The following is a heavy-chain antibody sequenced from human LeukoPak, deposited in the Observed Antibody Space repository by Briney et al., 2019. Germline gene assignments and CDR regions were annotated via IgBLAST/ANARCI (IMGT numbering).Heavy chain of an antibody. CDR3: ITISYYYYYMDV. CDR2: IYYSGST. J-gene: IGHJ6*03. D-gene: IGHD1-14*01. CDR1: GGSISSSSYY. Sequence: SETLSLTCTVSGGSISSSSYYWGWIRQPPGKGLEWIGSIYYSGSTYYNPSLKSRVTISVDTSKNQFSLKLSSVTAADTTVYYCITISYYYYYMDVWGKGTTVTVSS. V-gene: IGHV4-39*01.